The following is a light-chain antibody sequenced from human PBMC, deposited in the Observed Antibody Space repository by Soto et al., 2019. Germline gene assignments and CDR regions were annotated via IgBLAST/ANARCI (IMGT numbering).Light chain of an antibody. CDR2: DAS. CDR1: QSVSSTF. J-gene: IGKJ2*01. CDR3: QQYGNSPYT. V-gene: IGKV3-20*01. Sequence: EIVLMQSPSTLSLSPGERATLSCRASQSVSSTFLSWYQQKPGQAPRLLIFDASNRATGIPDRFSGSGSGTNFTLTISRLEPEDFEVYFCQQYGNSPYTFGQGTKLEI.